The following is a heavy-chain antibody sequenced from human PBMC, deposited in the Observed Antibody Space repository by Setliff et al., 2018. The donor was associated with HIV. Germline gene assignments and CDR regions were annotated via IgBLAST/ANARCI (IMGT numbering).Heavy chain of an antibody. J-gene: IGHJ6*02. D-gene: IGHD6-19*01. Sequence: SETLSLTCTVSGGSISSGTYYWSWIRQHPGKGLEWIGYIYYSGSTYYNPSLKSRVTISVDTSKNQFSMKLSSVTAADTAVYYCAKTYSSGWCPPCYYYYYGMDVWGQGTTVTSP. V-gene: IGHV4-31*03. CDR1: GGSISSGTYY. CDR2: IYYSGST. CDR3: AKTYSSGWCPPCYYYYYGMDV.